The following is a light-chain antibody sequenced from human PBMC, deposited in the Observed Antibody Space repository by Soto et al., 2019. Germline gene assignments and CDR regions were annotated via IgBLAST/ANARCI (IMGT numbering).Light chain of an antibody. CDR1: QSLSVSY. V-gene: IGKV3-20*01. CDR3: HQFGDSPQT. J-gene: IGKJ1*01. Sequence: EIVLTQSPGTLSLSPGDRATLSCGASQSLSVSYMAWYQQRPGQAPRLLIYGTSTRAAGVPDRFSGSGSGTDFTLAISRLEPEDFAVYYCHQFGDSPQTFGQGTKVDIK. CDR2: GTS.